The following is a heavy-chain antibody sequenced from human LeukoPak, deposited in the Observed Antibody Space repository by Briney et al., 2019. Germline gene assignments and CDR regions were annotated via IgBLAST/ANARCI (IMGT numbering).Heavy chain of an antibody. Sequence: GGSLRLSCAASGFTVITNDMTWVRQAPGKGLEWVSVLYSDGNTKYTDSVQGRFTISRDNSKNTLYLEMNSLSPGDTAVYYCARGVEPLAANTLAYWGQGALVTVSS. CDR3: ARGVEPLAANTLAY. CDR2: LYSDGNT. J-gene: IGHJ4*02. CDR1: GFTVITND. D-gene: IGHD1-14*01. V-gene: IGHV3-53*01.